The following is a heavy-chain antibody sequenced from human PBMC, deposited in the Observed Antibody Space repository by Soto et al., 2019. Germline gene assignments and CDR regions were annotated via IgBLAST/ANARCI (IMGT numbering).Heavy chain of an antibody. CDR2: FDPEDGET. V-gene: IGHV1-24*01. CDR3: ATDRRGRPRGDY. CDR1: GYTLTELS. J-gene: IGHJ4*02. Sequence: ASVKVSCKVSGYTLTELSMHWVRQAPGKGLEWMGGFDPEDGETIYAQKFQGRVTMTEDTSTDTAYMELSSLRSEDMAVYYCATDRRGRPRGDYWSQGTLVTVSS. D-gene: IGHD3-10*01.